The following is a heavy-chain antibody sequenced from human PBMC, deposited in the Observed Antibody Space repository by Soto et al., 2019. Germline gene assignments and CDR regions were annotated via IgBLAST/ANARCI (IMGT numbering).Heavy chain of an antibody. V-gene: IGHV4-39*02. CDR2: FYSSGVT. D-gene: IGHD3-9*01. Sequence: QLHLQESGPGLVKPSETLSLTCKVSGASIRSTHYFWGWFRQPPGKGLEWIGNFYSSGVTHYNPSLKSRGTISVVTSKIHFSLNLTSVTAADTALYCCSISFQYDYTGSYSDYWGQGTLVTVSS. CDR1: GASIRSTHYF. CDR3: SISFQYDYTGSYSDY. J-gene: IGHJ4*02.